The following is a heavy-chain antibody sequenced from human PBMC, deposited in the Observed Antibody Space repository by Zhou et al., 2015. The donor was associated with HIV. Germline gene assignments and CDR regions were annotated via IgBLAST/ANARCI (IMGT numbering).Heavy chain of an antibody. D-gene: IGHD6-13*01. CDR1: GFTFNNYA. V-gene: IGHV3-33*06. CDR3: AKDLGYSSSLDY. J-gene: IGHJ4*02. CDR2: IWYDGSNK. Sequence: VQLVESGGGLVQPGRSLRLSCAVSGFTFNNYAMTWVRQAPGKGLEWVAVIWYDGSNKYYADSVKGRFTIFRDNYDNTLYLQMNSLRAGDTAVYYCAKDLGYSSSLDYWGQGTLVTVSS.